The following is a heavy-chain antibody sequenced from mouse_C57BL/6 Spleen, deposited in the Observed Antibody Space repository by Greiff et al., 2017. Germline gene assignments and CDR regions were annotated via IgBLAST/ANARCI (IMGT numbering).Heavy chain of an antibody. CDR3: ARAPDGYYSYAMDY. CDR2: ISYDGSN. CDR1: GYSITSGYY. D-gene: IGHD2-3*01. V-gene: IGHV3-6*01. Sequence: VQLQQSGPGLVKPSQSLSLTCSVTGYSITSGYYWNWIRQFPGNKLEWMGYISYDGSNNYNPSLKNRITITLDTSKNQFFLKLNSVTTEDTATYYCARAPDGYYSYAMDYWGQGTSVTVSS. J-gene: IGHJ4*01.